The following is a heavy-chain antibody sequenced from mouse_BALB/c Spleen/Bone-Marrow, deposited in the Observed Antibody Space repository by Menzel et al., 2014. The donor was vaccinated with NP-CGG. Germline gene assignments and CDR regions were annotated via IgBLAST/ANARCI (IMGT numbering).Heavy chain of an antibody. V-gene: IGHV3-8*02. Sequence: EVKLEESGPRLVKPSQTLSLTCSVTGDSIXSGYWNWIRKFPGDKLEYMGHISYSGSTYYNPSLKSRISITRDTSTNQYYLQLNSVTTEDTATYYCARRGYGKHFDVWGAGTTVTVSS. J-gene: IGHJ1*01. CDR1: GDSIXSGY. D-gene: IGHD2-1*01. CDR3: ARRGYGKHFDV. CDR2: ISYSGST.